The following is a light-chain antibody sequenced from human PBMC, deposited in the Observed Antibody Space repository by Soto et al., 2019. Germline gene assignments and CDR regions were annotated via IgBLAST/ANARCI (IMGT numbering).Light chain of an antibody. CDR2: GAS. V-gene: IGKV3D-15*01. CDR3: QQYDSFSVT. CDR1: QRISND. Sequence: EVLMTQSPATLSVSPGERVILTCRASQRISNDLAWYQQKAGQAPRLLIYGASNRATGIPDRFSGSGSGTDFTLTISSLQPEDFATYYCQQYDSFSVTFGQGTKVDI. J-gene: IGKJ1*01.